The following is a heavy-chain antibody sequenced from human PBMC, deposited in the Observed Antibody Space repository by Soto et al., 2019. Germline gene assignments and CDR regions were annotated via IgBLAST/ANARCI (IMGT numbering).Heavy chain of an antibody. CDR2: MNPNSADT. J-gene: IGHJ6*03. V-gene: IGHV1-8*01. Sequence: QVQLVQSGAEVKKPGASVKVSCKASGYSFTSYDMNWVRQVPGQGPEWMGWMNPNSADTGYAQKFQGRMTMSRDMSTRTMYMELSGLTSEDTAVYYCARGGFLEPHMDVWGSGTTVTVSS. CDR1: GYSFTSYD. CDR3: ARGGFLEPHMDV.